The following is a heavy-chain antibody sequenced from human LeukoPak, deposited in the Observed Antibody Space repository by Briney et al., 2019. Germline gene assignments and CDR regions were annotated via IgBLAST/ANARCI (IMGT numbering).Heavy chain of an antibody. CDR2: IYSGGST. J-gene: IGHJ4*02. Sequence: GGSLRLSCAASGFTVSSNYMSWVRQAPGKGLEWVSVIYSGGSTYYTDSVKGRFTISRDNSKNTLYLQMNSLRAEDTAVYYCARGLYWSGCCDYWGQGTLVTVSS. CDR3: ARGLYWSGCCDY. CDR1: GFTVSSNY. D-gene: IGHD6-19*01. V-gene: IGHV3-66*01.